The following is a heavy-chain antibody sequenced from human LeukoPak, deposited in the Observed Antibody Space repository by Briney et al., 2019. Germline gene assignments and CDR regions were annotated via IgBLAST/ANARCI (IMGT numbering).Heavy chain of an antibody. CDR3: ARDGGPTDRGAFDI. CDR2: IKQDGSEK. V-gene: IGHV3-7*01. D-gene: IGHD3-16*01. CDR1: GFTFSSYW. J-gene: IGHJ3*02. Sequence: PGGSLRLSCAASGFTFSSYWMSWVRQAPGKGLEWVANIKQDGSEKYYVDSVKGRFTISRDNAKNSLYLQMNSLRAEDTAVYYCARDGGPTDRGAFDIWGQGTMVTVSS.